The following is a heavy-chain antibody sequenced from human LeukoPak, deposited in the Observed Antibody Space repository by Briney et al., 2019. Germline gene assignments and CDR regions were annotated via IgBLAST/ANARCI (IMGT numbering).Heavy chain of an antibody. D-gene: IGHD6-19*01. CDR3: AEGAGPPWFDP. CDR2: MSSSGIS. Sequence: PSETLSLTCTVSNGSISSYTYFWSWIRQPAGKGLEWIGRMSSSGISTYSPSLQSRVTISIDTSRNQLCMNLNSVTAPDTAVYYCAEGAGPPWFDPWGQGTLVTVSA. J-gene: IGHJ5*02. V-gene: IGHV4-61*02. CDR1: NGSISSYTYF.